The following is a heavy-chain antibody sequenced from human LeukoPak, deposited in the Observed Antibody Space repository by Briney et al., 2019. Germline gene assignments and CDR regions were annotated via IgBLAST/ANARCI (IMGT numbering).Heavy chain of an antibody. CDR1: EITFSSYA. J-gene: IGHJ4*02. Sequence: GGSLRLSCAASEITFSSYAMSWVRQAPGKGLEWVSSISTSGGHTYYAGSVKGRFTISRDNSKSTLYLQMNSLGAEDTAVYYCAKATSSSWEVLDYWGQGTLVTVSS. D-gene: IGHD6-13*01. V-gene: IGHV3-23*01. CDR3: AKATSSSWEVLDY. CDR2: ISTSGGHT.